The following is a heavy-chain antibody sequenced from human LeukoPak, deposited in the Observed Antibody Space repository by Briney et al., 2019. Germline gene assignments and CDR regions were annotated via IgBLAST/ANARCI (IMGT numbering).Heavy chain of an antibody. CDR2: IFGSGDST. J-gene: IGHJ4*02. V-gene: IGHV3-23*01. CDR1: GFTFSSYA. CDR3: VRDTYRTAVAGSSGLGY. Sequence: PGGSLRLSCAASGFTFSSYAMRWVRQAPGKGLEWVSSIFGSGDSTYYADSVKGRFTISRDNSKNTLYLQMNSLRADDTAIYYCVRDTYRTAVAGSSGLGYWGQGTLVTVSS. D-gene: IGHD6-19*01.